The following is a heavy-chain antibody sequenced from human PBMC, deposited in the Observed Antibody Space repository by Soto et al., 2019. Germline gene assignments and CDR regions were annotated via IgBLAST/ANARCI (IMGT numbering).Heavy chain of an antibody. CDR2: IVPMFGTS. J-gene: IGHJ4*02. CDR3: NRGSEYDFWSGYL. CDR1: GGTSTRYA. V-gene: IGHV1-69*06. Sequence: QKRLVQSGAEVRKPGSSVKVSCKVTGGTSTRYAINWVRQAPGQGLEWMGGIVPMFGTSKYAQKFQGRVTITADISTNIAYMELRSLRSEDTAVYYCNRGSEYDFWSGYLWGQGTLVSVSS. D-gene: IGHD3-3*01.